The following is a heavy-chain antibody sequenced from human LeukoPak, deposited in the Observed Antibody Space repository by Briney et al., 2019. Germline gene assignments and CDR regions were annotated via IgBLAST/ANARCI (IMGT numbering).Heavy chain of an antibody. J-gene: IGHJ4*02. CDR3: AKPMTTVTPFDY. Sequence: GGSLRLSCAASGFTFNNYCMQWVRQAPGKGMEGVAFIRYDGSNKYYAESVKGRFAISRDDSKNTLYLQMKSLRAEDTAVYYCAKPMTTVTPFDYWGQGTLVTVSS. CDR2: IRYDGSNK. D-gene: IGHD4-17*01. V-gene: IGHV3-30*02. CDR1: GFTFNNYC.